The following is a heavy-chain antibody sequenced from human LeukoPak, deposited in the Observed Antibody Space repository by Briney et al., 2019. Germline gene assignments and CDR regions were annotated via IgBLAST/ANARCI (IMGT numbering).Heavy chain of an antibody. CDR1: GFTFSSYW. Sequence: GGSLRLSCAASGFTFSSYWMSWVRQAPGKGLEWVANIKQDGSEKYYVDSVKGRFTISRDNAKNSLYLQMNSLRAEDTAVYYCARFPGGNYGYYYYMDVWGKGTTVTVSS. V-gene: IGHV3-7*01. D-gene: IGHD4-23*01. J-gene: IGHJ6*03. CDR2: IKQDGSEK. CDR3: ARFPGGNYGYYYYMDV.